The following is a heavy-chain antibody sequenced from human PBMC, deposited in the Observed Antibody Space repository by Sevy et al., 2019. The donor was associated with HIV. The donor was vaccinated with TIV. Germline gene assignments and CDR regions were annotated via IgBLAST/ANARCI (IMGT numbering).Heavy chain of an antibody. Sequence: ASVKVSCKVSGYTLTELSIHWVRQAPGKGLEWLVTFYPEDGKTIYAQNFQGRVTMTEDTSTDTTYMELSSLRSEDTAVYYCASNRDYYDSSGYYFDYWGQGTLVTVSS. CDR1: GYTLTELS. V-gene: IGHV1-24*01. D-gene: IGHD3-22*01. J-gene: IGHJ4*02. CDR2: FYPEDGKT. CDR3: ASNRDYYDSSGYYFDY.